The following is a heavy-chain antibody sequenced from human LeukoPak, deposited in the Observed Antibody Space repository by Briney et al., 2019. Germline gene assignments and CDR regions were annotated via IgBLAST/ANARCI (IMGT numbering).Heavy chain of an antibody. J-gene: IGHJ4*02. Sequence: SSETLSLTCAVYGGSFSGYYWSWIRQPPGKGLEWIGEINHSGSTNYNPSLKSRVTISVDTSKNQFSLKLSSVTAADTAVYYCARAAANYDFWIDVGYYFDYWGQGTLVTVSS. CDR3: ARAAANYDFWIDVGYYFDY. CDR2: INHSGST. D-gene: IGHD3-3*01. V-gene: IGHV4-34*01. CDR1: GGSFSGYY.